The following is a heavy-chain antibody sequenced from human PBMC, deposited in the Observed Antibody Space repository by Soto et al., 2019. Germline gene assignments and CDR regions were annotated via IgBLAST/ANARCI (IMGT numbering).Heavy chain of an antibody. V-gene: IGHV4-34*01. J-gene: IGHJ5*02. D-gene: IGHD3-3*01. CDR3: ARAFWTELVGGYWFDP. CDR2: NNHSGAT. Sequence: QVQLQQWGAGLLKPSETLSLTCAVSGGSFSDYYWTWIRQTPGKGLEWIGENNHSGATNYNPAPKSRVTTSLDTARNQSALTLRSVAAADKAGYYCARAFWTELVGGYWFDPWGQGTLVTVSS. CDR1: GGSFSDYY.